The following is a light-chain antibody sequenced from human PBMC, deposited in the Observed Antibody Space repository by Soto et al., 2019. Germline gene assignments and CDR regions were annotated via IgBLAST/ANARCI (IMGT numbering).Light chain of an antibody. CDR3: QQSYSTPRT. J-gene: IGKJ1*01. Sequence: DIQMTQSPSSLSTSVGDRVTITCRASHSIGTYLNWYQQNPGKAPKLLIYAASSLQSGVPSRFSGSGSGTDFTLTISSLQPEDFATYYCQQSYSTPRTFGQGTKVDIK. CDR2: AAS. CDR1: HSIGTY. V-gene: IGKV1-39*01.